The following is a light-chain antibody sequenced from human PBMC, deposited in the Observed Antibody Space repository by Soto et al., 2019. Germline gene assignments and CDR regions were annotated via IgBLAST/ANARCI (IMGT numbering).Light chain of an antibody. CDR1: SSDVGHYNY. V-gene: IGLV2-14*01. CDR3: SSYTRNSTYV. Sequence: QSALTQPASVSGSPGQSITISCTGTSSDVGHYNYVSWYQQYPGKAPKLMIYEVNNRPSGVSNRFSGSKSGNTASLIISGLQPEDEADYYCSSYTRNSTYVFGTGTKLTAL. J-gene: IGLJ1*01. CDR2: EVN.